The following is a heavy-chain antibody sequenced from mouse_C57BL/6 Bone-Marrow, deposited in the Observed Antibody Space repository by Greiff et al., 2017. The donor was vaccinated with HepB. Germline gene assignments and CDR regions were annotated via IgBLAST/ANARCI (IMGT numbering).Heavy chain of an antibody. CDR1: GYTFTTYP. CDR3: ARGGIRDYAMDY. D-gene: IGHD3-2*02. J-gene: IGHJ4*01. Sequence: QVQLQQSGAELVKPGASVKMSCKASGYTFTTYPIEWMKQNHGKSLEWIGNFHPYNDDTKYNEKFKGKATLNVEKSSSTVYLELSRLTSDDSAVYYCARGGIRDYAMDYWGQGTTVTVSS. V-gene: IGHV1-47*01. CDR2: FHPYNDDT.